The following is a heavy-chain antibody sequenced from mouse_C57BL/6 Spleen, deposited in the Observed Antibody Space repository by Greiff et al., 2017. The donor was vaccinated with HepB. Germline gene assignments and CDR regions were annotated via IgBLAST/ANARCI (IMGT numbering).Heavy chain of an antibody. J-gene: IGHJ3*01. V-gene: IGHV1-15*01. D-gene: IGHD2-4*01. CDR1: GYTFTDYE. Sequence: QVQLKESGAELVRPGASVTLSCKASGYTFTDYEMHWVKQTPVHGLEWIGAIDPETGGTAYNQKFKGKAILTADKSSSTAYMELRSLTSEDSAVYYCTRYYEYAWFAYWGQGTLVTVSA. CDR2: IDPETGGT. CDR3: TRYYEYAWFAY.